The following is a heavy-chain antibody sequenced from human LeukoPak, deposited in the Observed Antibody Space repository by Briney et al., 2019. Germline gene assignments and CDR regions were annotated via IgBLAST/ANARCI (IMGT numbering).Heavy chain of an antibody. CDR3: ATSQYDLWSGYSCN. D-gene: IGHD3-3*01. Sequence: SETLSLTCTVSGGSISSSSYYWGWIRQPPGKGLEWIGSIYYSGSTYYNPSLKSRVTISVDTSKNQFSLKLSSVTAADTAVYYCATSQYDLWSGYSCNWGQGTLVTVSS. CDR2: IYYSGST. J-gene: IGHJ4*02. CDR1: GGSISSSSYY. V-gene: IGHV4-39*01.